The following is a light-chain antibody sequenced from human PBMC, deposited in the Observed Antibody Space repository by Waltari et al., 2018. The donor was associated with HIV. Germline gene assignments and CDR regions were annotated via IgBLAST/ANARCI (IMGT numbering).Light chain of an antibody. CDR2: DNH. CDR3: AAWDNNLNAVV. V-gene: IGLV1-51*01. CDR1: TSNIGHEY. J-gene: IGLJ2*01. Sequence: QSVLTQPPSISAAPGQKVTISCPGRTSNIGHEYVSWYQKFPATAPQTLISDNHKRASGIPYRISGSKSCTSAPLGIAGLQTGDEAEYFCAAWDNNLNAVVFGGGTRLTVL.